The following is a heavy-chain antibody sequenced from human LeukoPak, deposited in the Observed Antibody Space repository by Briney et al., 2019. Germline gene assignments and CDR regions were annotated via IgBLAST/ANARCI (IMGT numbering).Heavy chain of an antibody. D-gene: IGHD6-19*01. V-gene: IGHV4-39*07. CDR1: GVSFTSVTDY. CDR2: GDYSGGT. Sequence: SETLSLTCTVSGVSFTSVTDYWAWIRQPPGKGLEWIASGDYSGGTYYNPSLESRVAISADMSKNQISLKLPSVTGADTAVYYCARERGEEYSSGWYKTNYFYNWGQGIRVTVSS. CDR3: ARERGEEYSSGWYKTNYFYN. J-gene: IGHJ4*02.